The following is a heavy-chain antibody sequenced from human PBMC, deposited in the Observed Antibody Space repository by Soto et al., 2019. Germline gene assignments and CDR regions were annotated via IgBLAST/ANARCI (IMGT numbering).Heavy chain of an antibody. Sequence: SETLSLTCTVSGGSISSGGYYWSWIRQHPGKGLEWIGYIYYSGSTYYNPSLKSRVTISVDTSKNQFSLKLSSVTAADTAVYYCARGNSSSWYEATFDPWGQGTLVTVSS. CDR2: IYYSGST. D-gene: IGHD6-13*01. V-gene: IGHV4-31*03. J-gene: IGHJ5*02. CDR3: ARGNSSSWYEATFDP. CDR1: GGSISSGGYY.